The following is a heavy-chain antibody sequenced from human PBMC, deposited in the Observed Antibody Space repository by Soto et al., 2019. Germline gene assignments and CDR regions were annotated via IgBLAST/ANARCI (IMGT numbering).Heavy chain of an antibody. D-gene: IGHD3-9*01. CDR1: GGSFSGYY. CDR2: INHSGST. V-gene: IGHV4-34*01. J-gene: IGHJ5*02. Sequence: SETLSLTCAVYGGSFSGYYWSWIRQPPGKGLEWIGEINHSGSTNYNPSLKSRVTISVDTSKNQFSLKLSSVTAADTAVYYCARGNLRRDWFDPWGQGTLVTVSS. CDR3: ARGNLRRDWFDP.